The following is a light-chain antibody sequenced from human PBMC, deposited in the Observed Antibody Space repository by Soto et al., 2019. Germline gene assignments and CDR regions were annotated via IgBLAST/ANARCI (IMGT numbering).Light chain of an antibody. CDR1: QTIGTY. CDR3: QQSYNTPLT. J-gene: IGKJ1*01. CDR2: DAS. V-gene: IGKV1-39*01. Sequence: IRLSQSPSSLAASLGDRFTITCRASQTIGTYVNWYRQKSGAAPELLIYDASTLQSGVPSRFRGGASGTDFTLTISSLQLDDFATYYCQQSYNTPLTFGQGTKVDIK.